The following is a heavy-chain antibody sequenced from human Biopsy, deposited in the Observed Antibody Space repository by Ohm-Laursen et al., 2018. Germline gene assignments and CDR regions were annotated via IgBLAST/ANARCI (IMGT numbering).Heavy chain of an antibody. CDR1: GYTFTSYD. D-gene: IGHD1-7*01. J-gene: IGHJ5*02. CDR3: GRAVRNQLLTDP. Sequence: GASVKVSCKVSGYTFTSYDITWVRQASGQGPEWIGWLNPVSGNSNFGQKFRGRVTVTSDISISTAYMELSGLTSDDTATYYCGRAVRNQLLTDPWGQGTLVTVTS. CDR2: LNPVSGNS. V-gene: IGHV1-8*01.